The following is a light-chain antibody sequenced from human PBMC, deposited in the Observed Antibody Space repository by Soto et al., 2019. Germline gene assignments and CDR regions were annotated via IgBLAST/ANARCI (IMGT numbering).Light chain of an antibody. CDR2: GAS. Sequence: EIVMTQAAATLSVSPGERATLSCRASQSVTSNSAWYQQKPGQAPRLLIYGASTRATGIPARFSGSGSGTEFTLTISSLQSEDFAVYYCQQYNNWPPTFGQGTKV. CDR3: QQYNNWPPT. J-gene: IGKJ1*01. V-gene: IGKV3-15*01. CDR1: QSVTSN.